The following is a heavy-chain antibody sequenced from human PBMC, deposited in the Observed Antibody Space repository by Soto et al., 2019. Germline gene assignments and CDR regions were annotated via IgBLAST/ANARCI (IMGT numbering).Heavy chain of an antibody. D-gene: IGHD2-21*02. CDR3: ARAQCIDADCWNWFDP. J-gene: IGHJ5*02. CDR1: GDSVITNRW. Sequence: SETLFLTCTVSGDSVITNRWWGWVRQSPGKGLEWIGYMYHSGSTNYSPSLESRVTISVDTSKKQFSLKLRSVTADDTAVYYCARAQCIDADCWNWFDPWRQGTLVTVSS. V-gene: IGHV4-4*02. CDR2: MYHSGST.